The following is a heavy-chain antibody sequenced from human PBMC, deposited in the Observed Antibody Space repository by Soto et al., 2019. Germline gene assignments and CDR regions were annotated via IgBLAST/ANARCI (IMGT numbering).Heavy chain of an antibody. V-gene: IGHV3-33*01. CDR3: ARDGPNRYSGSYFLGSVYYGMDV. J-gene: IGHJ6*02. D-gene: IGHD1-26*01. CDR2: IWYDGSNK. Sequence: GGSLRLSCAASGFTFSSYGMHWVRQAPGKGLEWVAVIWYDGSNKYYADSVKGRFTISRDNSKNTLYLQMNSLRAEDTAVYYCARDGPNRYSGSYFLGSVYYGMDVWGQGTTVTVSS. CDR1: GFTFSSYG.